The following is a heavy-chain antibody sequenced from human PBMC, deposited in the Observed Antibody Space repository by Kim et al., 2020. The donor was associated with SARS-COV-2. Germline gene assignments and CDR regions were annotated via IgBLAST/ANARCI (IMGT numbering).Heavy chain of an antibody. Sequence: GGSLRLSCAASGFTFSSYAMHWVRQAPGKGLEWVAVISYDGSNKYYADSVKGRFTISRDNSKNTLYLQMNSLRAEDTAVYYCARGSAMWIQLWSYDYWGQGTLVTVSS. J-gene: IGHJ4*02. CDR3: ARGSAMWIQLWSYDY. CDR1: GFTFSSYA. D-gene: IGHD5-18*01. V-gene: IGHV3-30-3*01. CDR2: ISYDGSNK.